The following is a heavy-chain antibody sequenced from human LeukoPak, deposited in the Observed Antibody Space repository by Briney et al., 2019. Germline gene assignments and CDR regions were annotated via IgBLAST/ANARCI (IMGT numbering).Heavy chain of an antibody. CDR2: FHTSGST. V-gene: IGHV4-4*07. CDR1: GGSISSYY. D-gene: IGHD6-13*01. Sequence: PSETLSLTCTVSGGSISSYYWSWIRQPAGKGLEWIGRFHTSGSTNYNPSLKSRVTISVDTSKNQFSLKLSSVTAADTAVYYCARLSLGVGYSSSWYYPHPYYYYYYMDVWGKGTTVTISS. J-gene: IGHJ6*03. CDR3: ARLSLGVGYSSSWYYPHPYYYYYYMDV.